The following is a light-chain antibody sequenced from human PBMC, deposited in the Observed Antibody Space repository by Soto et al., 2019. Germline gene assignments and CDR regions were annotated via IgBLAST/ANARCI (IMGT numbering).Light chain of an antibody. V-gene: IGKV3-11*01. CDR2: DAS. J-gene: IGKJ3*01. Sequence: EVVLTQSPGTLSLSPGERATLSCRASQSVSATYIAWYQQRPGQAPRLLIYDASNRATGIPARFSGSGSGTDFTLTISSLEPEDFAVYYCQHRNNRPFSFGPGTKVDI. CDR1: QSVSATY. CDR3: QHRNNRPFS.